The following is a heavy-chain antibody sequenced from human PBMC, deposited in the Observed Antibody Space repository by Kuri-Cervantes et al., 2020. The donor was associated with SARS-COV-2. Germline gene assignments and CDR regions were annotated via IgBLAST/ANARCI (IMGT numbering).Heavy chain of an antibody. CDR3: TTEVHYPAHGGMDV. Sequence: GESLKISCAASGFTFSSYAMSWVRQAPGKGLEWVSAISGSGGSTYYADSVKGRFTISRDNSKNTLYLQMNSLGAEDTAVYYCTTEVHYPAHGGMDVWGQGTTVTVSS. CDR2: ISGSGGST. J-gene: IGHJ6*02. CDR1: GFTFSSYA. D-gene: IGHD3-10*01. V-gene: IGHV3-23*01.